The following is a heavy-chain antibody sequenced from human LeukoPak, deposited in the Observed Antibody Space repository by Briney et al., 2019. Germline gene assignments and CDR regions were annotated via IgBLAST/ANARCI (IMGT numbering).Heavy chain of an antibody. V-gene: IGHV3-13*01. CDR3: ARGGIQVSGIDEIDY. J-gene: IGHJ4*02. CDR2: IGISGDT. CDR1: GFALRDYD. Sequence: GGSLRLSCAASGFALRDYDMHWVRQVTGKGLEWVSAIGISGDTYYPNSVKGRFTVSRENAKNFLYLQMNSLTAGDTAVYYCARGGIQVSGIDEIDYWGQGTLVTVSS. D-gene: IGHD6-19*01.